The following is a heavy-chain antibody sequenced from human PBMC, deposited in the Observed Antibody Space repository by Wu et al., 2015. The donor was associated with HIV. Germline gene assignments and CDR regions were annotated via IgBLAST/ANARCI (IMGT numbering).Heavy chain of an antibody. D-gene: IGHD4-11*01. V-gene: IGHV1-46*03. CDR3: ARGAEHDYSNYGKWFDP. CDR2: INPSGGST. CDR1: GYTFTSYY. J-gene: IGHJ5*02. Sequence: QVQLVQSGAEVKKPGASVKVSCKASGYTFTSYYMHWVRQAPGQGLEWMGIINPSGGSTSYAQKFQGRVTMTRDTSTSTVYMELSSLRSEDTAVYYCARGAEHDYSNYGKWFDPWGQGTLVTVSP.